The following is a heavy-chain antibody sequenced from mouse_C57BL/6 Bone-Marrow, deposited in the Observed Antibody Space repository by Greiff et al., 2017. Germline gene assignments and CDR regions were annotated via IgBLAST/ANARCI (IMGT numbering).Heavy chain of an antibody. CDR3: ARDYGSSYWYFDV. CDR2: IYPRDGST. V-gene: IGHV1-85*01. CDR1: GYTFTSYD. J-gene: IGHJ1*03. D-gene: IGHD1-1*01. Sequence: QVQLQQSGPELVKPGASVKLSCKASGYTFTSYDINWVKQRPGQGLEWIGWIYPRDGSTKYNEKFKGKAPLTVDTSSSTAYMGLHSLTSEDSAVYFCARDYGSSYWYFDVWGTGTTVTVSS.